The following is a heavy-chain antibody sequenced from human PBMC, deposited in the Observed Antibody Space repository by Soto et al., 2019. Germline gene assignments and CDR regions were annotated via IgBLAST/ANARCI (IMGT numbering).Heavy chain of an antibody. V-gene: IGHV1-46*01. Sequence: ASVKVSCKASGYMFTSYFLHWVRQAPGQGLEWMGIINPSSDGTTYAQKFQGRVTMTRDTSTSTVYMELSSLRSDDTAVYYCARGNYCGGGCYRPNYFDYWG. J-gene: IGHJ4*01. CDR1: GYMFTSYF. CDR3: ARGNYCGGGCYRPNYFDY. D-gene: IGHD2-21*02. CDR2: INPSSDGT.